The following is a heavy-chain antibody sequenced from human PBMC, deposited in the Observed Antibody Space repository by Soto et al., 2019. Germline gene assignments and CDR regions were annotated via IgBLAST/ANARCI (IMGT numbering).Heavy chain of an antibody. Sequence: PGGSLRLSCAASGFTFSSYGMHRVRQAPGKGLEWVAVIWYDGSNKYYADSVEGRFTISRDNSKNTLYLQMNSLRAEDTAVYYCARDGDLTGYLGARGYYYYYGMDVWGQGTTVTVSS. J-gene: IGHJ6*02. CDR2: IWYDGSNK. V-gene: IGHV3-33*08. CDR3: ARDGDLTGYLGARGYYYYYGMDV. D-gene: IGHD3-9*01. CDR1: GFTFSSYG.